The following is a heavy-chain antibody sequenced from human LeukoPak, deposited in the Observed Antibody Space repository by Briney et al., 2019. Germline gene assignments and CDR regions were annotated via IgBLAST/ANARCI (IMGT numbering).Heavy chain of an antibody. D-gene: IGHD3-3*01. V-gene: IGHV4-59*01. CDR1: GGSISSYY. J-gene: IGHJ4*02. Sequence: SETLSLTCTVSGGSISSYYWSWIRQPPGKGLEWMGYIYYSGSTNYNPSLKSRVTISVDTSKNQFSLKLSSVTAADTAVYYCARGRRPQYYDFWSGSLAFFDYWGQGTLVTVSS. CDR2: IYYSGST. CDR3: ARGRRPQYYDFWSGSLAFFDY.